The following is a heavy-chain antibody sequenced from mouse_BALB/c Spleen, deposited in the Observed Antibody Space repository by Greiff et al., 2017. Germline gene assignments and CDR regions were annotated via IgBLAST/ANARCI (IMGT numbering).Heavy chain of an antibody. CDR2: IDPANGNT. CDR1: GFNFKDTY. CDR3: ASILRRDWYFDV. Sequence: EVQLQQSGAELVKPGASVKLSCTASGFNFKDTYMHWVKQRPEQGLEWIGRIDPANGNTKYDPKFQGKATITADTSSNTAYLQLSSLTSEDTAVYYCASILRRDWYFDVWGAGTTVTVSS. V-gene: IGHV14-3*02. J-gene: IGHJ1*01. D-gene: IGHD1-1*01.